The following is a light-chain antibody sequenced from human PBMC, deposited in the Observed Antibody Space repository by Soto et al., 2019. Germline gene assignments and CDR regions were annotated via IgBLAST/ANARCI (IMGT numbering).Light chain of an antibody. J-gene: IGLJ1*01. Sequence: QSVLTQPPSASGSPGQSVAISCTGTSSDVGGYNYVSWYQQHPGKAPKLIIYEVTKRPSGVPDRFSGSKSGNTASLTVSGLQAEDEADYYCSSYAGSNLYVFGVGTKVTVL. CDR3: SSYAGSNLYV. V-gene: IGLV2-8*01. CDR1: SSDVGGYNY. CDR2: EVT.